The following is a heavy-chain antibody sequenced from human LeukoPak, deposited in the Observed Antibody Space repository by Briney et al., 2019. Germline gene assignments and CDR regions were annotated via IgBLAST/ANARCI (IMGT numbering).Heavy chain of an antibody. CDR2: IYHSGST. J-gene: IGHJ1*01. CDR3: AGEDTAMVNRAEYFQH. D-gene: IGHD5-18*01. Sequence: PSETLSLTCAVSGGSLNSGGHSWSWIRQPPGKGLEWIGFIYHSGSTYYNPSLKSRVTISVDTSKNQFSLKLSSVTAADTAVYYCAGEDTAMVNRAEYFQHWGQGTLVTVSS. CDR1: GGSLNSGGHS. V-gene: IGHV4-30-2*02.